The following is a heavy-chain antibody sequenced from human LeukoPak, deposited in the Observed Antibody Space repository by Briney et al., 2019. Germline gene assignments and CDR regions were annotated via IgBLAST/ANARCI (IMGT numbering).Heavy chain of an antibody. J-gene: IGHJ6*03. D-gene: IGHD6-13*01. Sequence: GASVKVSCKASGYTFTSYYMHWVRQAPGQGLEWMGWINPNSGGTNYAQKFQGRVTMTRDTSISTAYMELSRLRSDDTAVYYCATGGSAAAGTTNYYYYYMDVWGKGTTVTVSS. CDR3: ATGGSAAAGTTNYYYYYMDV. CDR2: INPNSGGT. V-gene: IGHV1-2*02. CDR1: GYTFTSYY.